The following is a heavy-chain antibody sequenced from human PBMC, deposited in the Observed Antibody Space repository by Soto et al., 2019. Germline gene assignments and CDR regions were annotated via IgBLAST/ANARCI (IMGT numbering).Heavy chain of an antibody. Sequence: ASVKVSCKASGYTFTSYYMHWVRQAPGQGLEWMGWISADNGNTNYPQKLQGRVTMTTDTSTSTAYMELRSLKSDDTAMYYCAREAMGFGELIPDYWGQGTLVT. CDR3: AREAMGFGELIPDY. V-gene: IGHV1-18*04. CDR1: GYTFTSYY. CDR2: ISADNGNT. J-gene: IGHJ4*02. D-gene: IGHD3-10*01.